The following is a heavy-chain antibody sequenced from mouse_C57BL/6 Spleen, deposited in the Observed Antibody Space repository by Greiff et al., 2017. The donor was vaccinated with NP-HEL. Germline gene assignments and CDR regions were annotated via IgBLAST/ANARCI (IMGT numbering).Heavy chain of an antibody. J-gene: IGHJ3*01. V-gene: IGHV3-1*01. CDR3: ARGAYSNYVWFAY. D-gene: IGHD2-5*01. CDR1: GYSITSGYD. CDR2: ISYSGST. Sequence: EVMLVESGPGMVKPSQSLSLTCTVTGYSITSGYDWHWIRHFPGNKLEWMGYISYSGSTNYNPSLKSRISITHDTSKNHFFLKLNSVTTEDTATYYCARGAYSNYVWFAYWGQGTLVTVSA.